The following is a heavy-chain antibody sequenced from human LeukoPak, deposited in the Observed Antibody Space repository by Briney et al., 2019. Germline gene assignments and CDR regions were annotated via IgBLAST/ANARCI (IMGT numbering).Heavy chain of an antibody. CDR1: GFTFNSYG. CDR3: ARVRRYSQYESSGYYADS. D-gene: IGHD3-22*01. J-gene: IGHJ5*01. CDR2: ITYDGSTR. Sequence: VGSLRLSCVGSGFTFNSYGMHWVRQAPGKGLQWVAAITYDGSTRYHADSVKGRFTISRDNSKDTLYLQMNSLKIEDTATYYCARVRRYSQYESSGYYADSWGQGTLVTVSS. V-gene: IGHV3-30*03.